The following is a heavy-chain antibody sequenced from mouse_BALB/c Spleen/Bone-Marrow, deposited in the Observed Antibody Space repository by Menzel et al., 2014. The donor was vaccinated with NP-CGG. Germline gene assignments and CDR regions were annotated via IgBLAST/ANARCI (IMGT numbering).Heavy chain of an antibody. CDR3: AREVYGSCFAY. D-gene: IGHD2-2*01. Sequence: QVQLQQSGAELARPGASVKMSCKASGYTFDYYTVQWVKQRPGQGLEWIGYINPSSGYTNYNQKFKDKATLTADKSSSTAYTQLSSLTSEDSAVYYCAREVYGSCFAYWGQGTLVTVYA. J-gene: IGHJ3*01. CDR2: INPSSGYT. V-gene: IGHV1-4*01. CDR1: GYTFDYYT.